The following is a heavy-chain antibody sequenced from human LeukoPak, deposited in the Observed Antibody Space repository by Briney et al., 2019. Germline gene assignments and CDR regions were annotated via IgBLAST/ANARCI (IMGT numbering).Heavy chain of an antibody. CDR1: GFTFSSYA. CDR3: ARDSGSGGYSVYYYYMDA. Sequence: GGSLRLSCAASGFTFSSYAMSWVRQAPGKGLEWVSAISGSGGSTYYADSVKGRFTISRDNSKNTLYLQMNSLRAEDTAVYYCARDSGSGGYSVYYYYMDAWGKGTTVTVSS. J-gene: IGHJ6*03. V-gene: IGHV3-23*01. CDR2: ISGSGGST. D-gene: IGHD5-24*01.